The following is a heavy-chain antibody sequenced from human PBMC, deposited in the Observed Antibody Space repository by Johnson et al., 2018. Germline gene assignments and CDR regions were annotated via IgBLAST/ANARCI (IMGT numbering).Heavy chain of an antibody. D-gene: IGHD2-21*02. CDR3: ATQHIVGVTAIDY. CDR2: ISYDESNK. Sequence: QVQLVESGGGVVQPGRSLRLSCAASGFTFSSYAMHWVRQAPGKGLEWVAVISYDESNKYYAHSVKGRFTISRDNSKNTLYLQMNSLRAEETAVYYYATQHIVGVTAIDYWGQGILVTVSS. V-gene: IGHV3-30-3*01. CDR1: GFTFSSYA. J-gene: IGHJ4*02.